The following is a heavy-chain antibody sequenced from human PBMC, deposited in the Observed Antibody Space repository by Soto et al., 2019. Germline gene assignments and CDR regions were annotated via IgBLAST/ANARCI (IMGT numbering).Heavy chain of an antibody. CDR2: RWYDGSNK. V-gene: IGHV3-33*01. D-gene: IGHD2-21*02. CDR3: AREKSYCGGDCYPPFSFGY. Sequence: QVQLVESGGGVVQPGRSLRLSCAASGFTFSSYGMHWVRQSPGKGLEWVAVRWYDGSNKYYADSVKGRFTISRDNSKNTLYLQINSLRAEATAVYYCAREKSYCGGDCYPPFSFGYWGQGTLVTVSS. J-gene: IGHJ4*02. CDR1: GFTFSSYG.